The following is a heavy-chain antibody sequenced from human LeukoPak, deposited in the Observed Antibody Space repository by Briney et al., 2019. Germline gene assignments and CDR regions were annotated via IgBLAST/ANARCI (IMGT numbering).Heavy chain of an antibody. J-gene: IGHJ4*02. V-gene: IGHV5-10-1*01. D-gene: IGHD3-16*01. Sequence: GESLKISCKGSGYSFTSYWIDWVRQMPGKGLEWMGIIYPSDSYTNYSPAFQGHVTMSADKSSRTAYLQWSSLEASDTAMYYCARRPGGVLADTDFFESWGQGTLVIVSS. CDR3: ARRPGGVLADTDFFES. CDR1: GYSFTSYW. CDR2: IYPSDSYT.